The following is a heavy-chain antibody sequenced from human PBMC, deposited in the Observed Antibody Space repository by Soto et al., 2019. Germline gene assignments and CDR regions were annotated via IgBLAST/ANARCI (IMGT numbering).Heavy chain of an antibody. V-gene: IGHV1-2*04. J-gene: IGHJ5*02. CDR1: GYTFTGYY. CDR2: INPNSGGT. Sequence: GASVKVSCKASGYTFTGYYMHWVRQAPGQGPEWMGWINPNSGGTNYAQKFQGWVTMTRDTSISTAYMELSRLRSDDTAVYYCARGGSKNDFWSGYAFDPWGQGTLVTVSS. D-gene: IGHD3-3*01. CDR3: ARGGSKNDFWSGYAFDP.